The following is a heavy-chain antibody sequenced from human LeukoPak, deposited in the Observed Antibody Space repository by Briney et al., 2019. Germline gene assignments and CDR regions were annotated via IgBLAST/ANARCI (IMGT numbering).Heavy chain of an antibody. J-gene: IGHJ4*02. V-gene: IGHV4-39*01. CDR3: ARADYGDYQYYFDY. CDR1: GGSISSSSYY. D-gene: IGHD4-17*01. CDR2: IYYSGST. Sequence: SETLSLTCTVSGGSISSSSYYWGWIRQPPGKGLESIGSIYYSGSTYYNPSLKSRVTISVDTSKNQFSLKLSSVTAADTAVYYCARADYGDYQYYFDYWGQGTLVTVSS.